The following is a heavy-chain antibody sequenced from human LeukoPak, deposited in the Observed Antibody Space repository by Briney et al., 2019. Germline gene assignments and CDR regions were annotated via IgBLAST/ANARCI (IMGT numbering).Heavy chain of an antibody. CDR2: ISGSGGST. Sequence: GGSLRLSCAASGFTFSSYAMSWVRQAPGKGLEWVSAISGSGGSTYYADSVKGRFTISRDNSKNTLYLQMNSLRAEDTAVYYCAKYTVTTGGRYYYYYGMDVWGQGTTVTVSS. V-gene: IGHV3-23*01. CDR3: AKYTVTTGGRYYYYYGMDV. D-gene: IGHD4-4*01. CDR1: GFTFSSYA. J-gene: IGHJ6*02.